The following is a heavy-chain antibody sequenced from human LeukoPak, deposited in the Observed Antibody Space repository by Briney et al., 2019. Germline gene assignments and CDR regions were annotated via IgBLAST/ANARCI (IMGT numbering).Heavy chain of an antibody. CDR3: ARLDYSAFDY. Sequence: PGGSLRLSCAASGFSFSKYWMSWVRQAPGKGLEWVANINQDGSEKYYVDSVKGRFTISRDNAKNSLYLQMNSLRAEDTAVYYCARLDYSAFDYWGQGTLVTVSS. J-gene: IGHJ4*02. D-gene: IGHD3-16*01. V-gene: IGHV3-7*02. CDR1: GFSFSKYW. CDR2: INQDGSEK.